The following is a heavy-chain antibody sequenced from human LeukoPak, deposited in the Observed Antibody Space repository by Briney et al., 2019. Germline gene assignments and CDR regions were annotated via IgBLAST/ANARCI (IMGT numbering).Heavy chain of an antibody. D-gene: IGHD6-19*01. CDR1: GGXISSHY. V-gene: IGHV4-59*11. J-gene: IGHJ4*02. CDR3: ARINSGWYLDY. Sequence: SETLSLTCTVSGGXISSHYWSWIRQPPGKGREYIGYIYYSGTTYYNPSLKSRVTISVDRSKNQFSLKLTSVTAADTAVYYCARINSGWYLDYWGQGTLVTVSS. CDR2: IYYSGTT.